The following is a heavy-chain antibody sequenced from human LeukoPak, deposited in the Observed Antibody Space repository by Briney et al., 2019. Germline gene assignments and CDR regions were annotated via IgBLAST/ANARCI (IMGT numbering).Heavy chain of an antibody. CDR3: AKDSRPDIVVVPAALDV. J-gene: IGHJ6*04. V-gene: IGHV3-53*01. D-gene: IGHD2-2*01. CDR2: IYSGGNT. CDR1: GFTVSSNY. Sequence: GGSLRLSCAASGFTVSSNYMSWVRQAPGKGLEWVSVIYSGGNTYYADSVKGRFTISRDSSKNTPYLQMNSLRAEDTAVYYCAKDSRPDIVVVPAALDVWGKGTTVTVSS.